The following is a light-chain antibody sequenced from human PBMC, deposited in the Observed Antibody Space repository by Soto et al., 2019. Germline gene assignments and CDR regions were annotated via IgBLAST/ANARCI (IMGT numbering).Light chain of an antibody. CDR2: GAS. CDR3: HQYCSTVT. J-gene: IGKJ3*01. Sequence: EIVLTQSPGNLSLSPGERATLSCRASQSISRTYLGWYQQRPGQAPRVLMSGASNRATGVPDRFSGSGSGTDFTLTSSRLEPEASASYYCHQYCSTVTFGPGTKVEIK. V-gene: IGKV3-20*01. CDR1: QSISRTY.